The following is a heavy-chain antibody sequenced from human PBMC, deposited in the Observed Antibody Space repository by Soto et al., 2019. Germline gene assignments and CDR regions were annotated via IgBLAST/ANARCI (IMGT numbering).Heavy chain of an antibody. Sequence: QVQLVQSGAEVKKPGSSVKVSCKASGGTFSSYTISWVRQAPGQGLEWMGRIIPILGIANYAQKFQGRVTINXDKSTSTAYMELSSLRSEDTAVYYCARDGYGSGSNWGQGTLVTVSS. CDR1: GGTFSSYT. D-gene: IGHD3-10*01. J-gene: IGHJ4*02. CDR2: IIPILGIA. V-gene: IGHV1-69*08. CDR3: ARDGYGSGSN.